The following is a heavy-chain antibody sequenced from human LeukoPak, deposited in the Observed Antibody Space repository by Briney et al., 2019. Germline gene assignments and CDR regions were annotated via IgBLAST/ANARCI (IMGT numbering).Heavy chain of an antibody. J-gene: IGHJ4*02. D-gene: IGHD2-15*01. Sequence: GVSLRLSCAASGFTVSSSYMSWVRQAPGKGLEWVSLIYSAGSTYDADSVKGRFTISRDNSKNTLYLLMNSLRAEDTAVYYCARKTPRFGDYDYWGQGTLVTVSS. CDR1: GFTVSSSY. CDR2: IYSAGST. V-gene: IGHV3-66*01. CDR3: ARKTPRFGDYDY.